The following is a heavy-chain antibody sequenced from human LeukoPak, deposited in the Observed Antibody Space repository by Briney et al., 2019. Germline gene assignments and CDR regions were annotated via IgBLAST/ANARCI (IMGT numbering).Heavy chain of an antibody. Sequence: GGSLRLSCAASGSTFSSYSMNWVRQAPGKGLEWVSSISSSSSYIYYADSVKGRFTISRDNAKNSLYLQMNSLRAEDTAVYYCARAHDSSGYAFDIWGQGTMVTVSS. D-gene: IGHD3-22*01. CDR2: ISSSSSYI. CDR1: GSTFSSYS. J-gene: IGHJ3*02. CDR3: ARAHDSSGYAFDI. V-gene: IGHV3-21*01.